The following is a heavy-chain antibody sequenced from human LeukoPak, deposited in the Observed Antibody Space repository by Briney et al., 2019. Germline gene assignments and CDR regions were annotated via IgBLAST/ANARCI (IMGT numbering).Heavy chain of an antibody. CDR1: GGSISSGDYY. D-gene: IGHD3-22*01. J-gene: IGHJ4*02. CDR2: IYYSGST. Sequence: PSQTLSLTCTVPGGSISSGDYYWSWIRQPPGKGLEWIGYIYYSGSTYYNPSLKSRVTISVDTSKNQFSLKLSSVTAADTAVYYCAREASDDSSQTVVYYFDYWGQGTLVTVSS. CDR3: AREASDDSSQTVVYYFDY. V-gene: IGHV4-30-4*01.